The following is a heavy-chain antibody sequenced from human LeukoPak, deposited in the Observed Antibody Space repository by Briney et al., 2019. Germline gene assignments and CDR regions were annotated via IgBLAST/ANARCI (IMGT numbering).Heavy chain of an antibody. D-gene: IGHD1-1*01. CDR3: ARGTLDNDY. CDR1: GGSFSGYY. CDR2: INHSGST. J-gene: IGHJ4*02. V-gene: IGHV4-34*01. Sequence: PSEALSLTCAVYGGSFSGYYWSWIRQPPGKGLEWIGEINHSGSTNYNPSLKSRVTISVDTSKNQFSLKLSSVTAADTAVYYCARGTLDNDYWGQGTLVTVSS.